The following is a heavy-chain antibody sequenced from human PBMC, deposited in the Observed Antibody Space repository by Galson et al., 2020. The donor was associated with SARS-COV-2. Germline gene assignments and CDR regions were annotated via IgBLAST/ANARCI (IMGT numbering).Heavy chain of an antibody. D-gene: IGHD3-22*01. CDR3: ARMARGYYDSSGYYYVEYYFDY. CDR2: IKQDGSEK. Sequence: GESLKISCAASGFTFSSYWMSWVRQAPGKGLEWVANIKQDGSEKYYVDSVKGRFTISRANHKNSLYLQMNSLRAEDTGVYYCARMARGYYDSSGYYYVEYYFDYWGQGTLVTVAS. V-gene: IGHV3-7*01. J-gene: IGHJ4*02. CDR1: GFTFSSYW.